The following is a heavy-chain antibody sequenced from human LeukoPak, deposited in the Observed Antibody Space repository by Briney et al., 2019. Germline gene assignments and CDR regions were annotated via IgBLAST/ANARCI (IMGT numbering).Heavy chain of an antibody. CDR2: INPNSGGT. D-gene: IGHD7-27*01. CDR3: ASPGDRGMGYWYFDL. Sequence: GASVKVSCKASGYTFTGYYMHWVRQAPGQGLEWMGWINPNSGGTNYAQKFQARVTMTRDTSISTAYMELSRLTSDDTAVYYCASPGDRGMGYWYFDLWGRGTLVTVSS. J-gene: IGHJ2*01. V-gene: IGHV1-2*02. CDR1: GYTFTGYY.